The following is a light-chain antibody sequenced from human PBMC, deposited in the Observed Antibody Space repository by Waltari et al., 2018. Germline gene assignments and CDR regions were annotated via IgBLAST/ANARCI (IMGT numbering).Light chain of an antibody. V-gene: IGKV4-1*01. CDR2: WAS. Sequence: DIVMTQSPDSLAVSLCERATINCKSNQSVLYSSNNRNCLAWYQQKPGQAPKVLIYWASSRESGVPARFSGSGSGTEFTLTISSLQAEDVAVYYCQQYSTSPRAFGGGTKVEIK. CDR3: QQYSTSPRA. J-gene: IGKJ4*02. CDR1: QSVLYSSNNRNC.